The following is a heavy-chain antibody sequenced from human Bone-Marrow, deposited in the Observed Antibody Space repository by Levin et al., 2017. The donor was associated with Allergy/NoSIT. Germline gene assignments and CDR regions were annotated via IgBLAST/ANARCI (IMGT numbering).Heavy chain of an antibody. J-gene: IGHJ5*02. CDR3: ARETIAAPPYNWFDT. CDR2: LNPNTGGT. V-gene: IGHV1-2*06. Sequence: VKVSCKASGFTFTIYDIHWVRQAPGQGLEWVGRLNPNTGGTDSAQKFMGRVTMTRDTSTTTAFMELTRLRPDDTAIYFCARETIAAPPYNWFDTWGQGALVTVSS. D-gene: IGHD6-13*01. CDR1: GFTFTIYD.